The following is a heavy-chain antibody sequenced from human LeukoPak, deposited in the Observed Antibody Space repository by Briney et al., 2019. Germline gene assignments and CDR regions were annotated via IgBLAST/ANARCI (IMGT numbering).Heavy chain of an antibody. V-gene: IGHV4-34*01. J-gene: IGHJ5*02. CDR2: INHSGST. CDR1: GGSFSGYY. CDR3: ARVRGITIFGVVIQTGPQFDP. Sequence: SETLSLTCAVYGGSFSGYYWSWIRQPPGKGLEWIGEINHSGSTNYNPSLKSRVTISVDTSKNQFSLKLSSVTDADTAVYYRARVRGITIFGVVIQTGPQFDPWGQGTLVTVSS. D-gene: IGHD3-3*01.